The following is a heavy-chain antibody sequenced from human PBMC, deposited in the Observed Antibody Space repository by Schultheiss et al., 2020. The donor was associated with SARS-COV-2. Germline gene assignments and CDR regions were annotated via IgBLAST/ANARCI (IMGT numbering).Heavy chain of an antibody. CDR2: INHSGST. CDR3: ARGPTTVTTHYFDY. Sequence: SQTLSLTCAVSGGSISSGGYYWSWIRQPPGKGLEWIGEINHSGSTNYNPSLKSRVTISVDTSKNQFSLKLSSVTAADTAVYYCARGPTTVTTHYFDYWGQGTLVTVSS. D-gene: IGHD4-17*01. CDR1: GGSISSGGYY. J-gene: IGHJ4*02. V-gene: IGHV4-61*08.